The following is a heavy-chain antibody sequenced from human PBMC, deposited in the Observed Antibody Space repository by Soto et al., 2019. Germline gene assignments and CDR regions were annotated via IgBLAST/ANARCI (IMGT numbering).Heavy chain of an antibody. J-gene: IGHJ2*01. CDR1: GGSFSSYA. CDR3: ARDWVGGSWYFDL. Sequence: QVQLVQSGAEVKKPGSSVKVSCEASGGSFSSYAISWVRQAPGQGLEWMGGIIPVYGATNSAQNFQGRVAITADKSTTTVYLELSGLTSQDTAVYYCARDWVGGSWYFDLWGRGTLVTVSS. CDR2: IIPVYGAT. V-gene: IGHV1-69*06. D-gene: IGHD3-16*01.